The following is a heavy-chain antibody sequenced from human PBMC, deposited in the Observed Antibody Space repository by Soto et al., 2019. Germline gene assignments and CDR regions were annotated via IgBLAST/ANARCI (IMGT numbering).Heavy chain of an antibody. D-gene: IGHD1-26*01. CDR2: MYYSGTT. CDR3: ARDRYRDGYTGGYFDY. CDR1: GFSISSGYY. J-gene: IGHJ4*02. Sequence: ILSLTCAVSGFSISSGYYWGWIRQPPGKGLEWIGSMYYSGTTYYNPSLKSRVAISVDTSRNQFSLKLRSVTAADTAVYYCARDRYRDGYTGGYFDYWGQGTQVTVYS. V-gene: IGHV4-38-2*02.